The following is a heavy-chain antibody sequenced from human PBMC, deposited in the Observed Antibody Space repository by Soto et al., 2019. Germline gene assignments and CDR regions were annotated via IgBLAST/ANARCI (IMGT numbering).Heavy chain of an antibody. V-gene: IGHV4-39*01. CDR1: GGSISSSSYY. CDR3: ARENSGSDYYYDY. D-gene: IGHD5-12*01. CDR2: IYYSGST. J-gene: IGHJ4*02. Sequence: PSETLSLTCTVSGGSISSSSYYWGWIRQPPGKGLEWIGSIYYSGSTYYNPSLKSRVTISVDTSKNQFSLKLSSVTAADTAVYYCARENSGSDYYYDYWGQGTLVTVSS.